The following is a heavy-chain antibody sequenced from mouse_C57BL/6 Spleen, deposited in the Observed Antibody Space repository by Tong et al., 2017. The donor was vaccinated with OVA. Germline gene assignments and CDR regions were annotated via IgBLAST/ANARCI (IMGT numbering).Heavy chain of an antibody. CDR1: GFTFSSYG. CDR3: ARPDYYGSSPFDY. Sequence: EVQLQESGGGLVKPGGSLKLSCAASGFTFSSYGMSWVRQTPDKRLEWVATISSGGSYTYYPDSVKGRFTISRDNAKNTLYLQMSSLKSEDTAMYYCARPDYYGSSPFDYWGQGTTLTVSS. J-gene: IGHJ2*01. D-gene: IGHD1-1*01. CDR2: ISSGGSYT. V-gene: IGHV5-6*01.